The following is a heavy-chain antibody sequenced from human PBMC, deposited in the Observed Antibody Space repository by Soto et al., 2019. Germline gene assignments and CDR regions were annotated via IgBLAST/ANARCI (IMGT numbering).Heavy chain of an antibody. D-gene: IGHD2-15*01. V-gene: IGHV4-30-4*01. CDR3: ARGLDGSGGSCYNYFDY. CDR2: IYYSGST. CDR1: GGSISSGDYY. Sequence: QVQLQESGPGLVKPSQTLSLTCTVSGGSISSGDYYWSWIRPPPGKGLEWIGYIYYSGSTYYNPSLKSRLNISVDTSKNQFSLKLSSVTAADTAVYYCARGLDGSGGSCYNYFDYWGQGTLVTVSS. J-gene: IGHJ4*02.